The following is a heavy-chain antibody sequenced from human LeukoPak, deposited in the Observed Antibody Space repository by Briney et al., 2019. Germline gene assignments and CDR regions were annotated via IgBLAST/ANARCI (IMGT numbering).Heavy chain of an antibody. CDR1: GYTFTGYY. Sequence: ASVKVSCKASGYTFTGYYMHWVRQAPGQGLEWMGWINPNSGGTNYAQKFQGRVTMTRDTSISTAYMELSRLRSDDTAVYYCACPTGWYGYYYYMTSGAKGPRSPSP. CDR2: INPNSGGT. V-gene: IGHV1-2*02. CDR3: ACPTGWYGYYYYMTS. J-gene: IGHJ6*03. D-gene: IGHD6-19*01.